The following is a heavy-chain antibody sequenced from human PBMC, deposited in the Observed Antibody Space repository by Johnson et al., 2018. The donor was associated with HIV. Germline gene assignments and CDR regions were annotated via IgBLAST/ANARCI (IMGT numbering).Heavy chain of an antibody. CDR1: GFTFSTYG. V-gene: IGHV3-33*06. J-gene: IGHJ3*02. CDR2: MWYDGSNR. D-gene: IGHD1-7*01. CDR3: AKDLGDAAGTTHDAFDI. Sequence: QVQLVESGGGVVQPGRSLRLSCAASGFTFSTYGMHWVRQAPGKGLEWVAVMWYDGSNRYYADSVKGRFTISRDNSKNTLFLQMNSLRAEDTAVYFCAKDLGDAAGTTHDAFDIWGQGTMVTVSS.